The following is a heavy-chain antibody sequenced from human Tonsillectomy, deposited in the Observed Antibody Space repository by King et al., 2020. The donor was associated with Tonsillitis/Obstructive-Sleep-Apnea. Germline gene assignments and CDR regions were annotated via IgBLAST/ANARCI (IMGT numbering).Heavy chain of an antibody. V-gene: IGHV3-11*05. CDR3: ARGCSSTSCPNWYFDL. CDR2: IGSSSSYI. CDR1: GFTFSDDY. J-gene: IGHJ2*01. Sequence: QQGEAGGGVVKPGGSMRRSGAASGFTFSDDYMSWISQAQGKGLEWGEYIGSSSSYIKYADSVKGRFTISRDNAKNSLYLQMDSLRAEDTAVYYCARGCSSTSCPNWYFDLWGRGTLVTVSS. D-gene: IGHD2-2*01.